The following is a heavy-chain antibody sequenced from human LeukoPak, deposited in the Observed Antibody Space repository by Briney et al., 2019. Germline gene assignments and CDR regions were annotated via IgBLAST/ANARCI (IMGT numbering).Heavy chain of an antibody. J-gene: IGHJ1*01. CDR3: AVCSGGSCYSPHFQH. CDR1: GFTFSSYS. CDR2: ISSSSSTI. Sequence: GSLRLSCAASGFTFSSYSMNWVRQAPGKGLEWVSYISSSSSTIYYADSVKGRFTVSRDNAKNSLYLQMNSLRAEDTAVYYCAVCSGGSCYSPHFQHWGQGTLVTVSS. D-gene: IGHD2-15*01. V-gene: IGHV3-48*01.